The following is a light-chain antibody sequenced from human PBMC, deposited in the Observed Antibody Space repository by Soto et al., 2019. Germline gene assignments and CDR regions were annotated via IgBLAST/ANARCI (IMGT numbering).Light chain of an antibody. CDR3: HQYGSSPMYT. CDR2: GAS. V-gene: IGKV3-20*01. CDR1: QSVSNNY. J-gene: IGKJ2*01. Sequence: EVVLTQSPGTLSLFPGESATLSCRASQSVSNNYVAWYQQRPGQAPRLLIYGASIRATGIPDRFSGSGSGTDFSLTVSRLEPEDFAVYYCHQYGSSPMYTFGQGTRLEIK.